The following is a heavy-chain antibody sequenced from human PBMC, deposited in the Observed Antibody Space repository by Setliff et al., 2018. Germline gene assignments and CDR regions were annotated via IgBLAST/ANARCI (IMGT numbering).Heavy chain of an antibody. V-gene: IGHV1-69*13. J-gene: IGHJ6*03. CDR3: ARRGQVTMVRGVTAPASYYYYYMDV. CDR2: IIPIFGTA. D-gene: IGHD3-10*01. CDR1: GGTFSSYA. Sequence: SVKVSCKASGGTFSSYAISWVRQAPGQGLEWMGGIIPIFGTANYAQKFQGRVTITADESTSTAYMELSRLRSDDTAVYYCARRGQVTMVRGVTAPASYYYYYMDVWGKGTTVTVSS.